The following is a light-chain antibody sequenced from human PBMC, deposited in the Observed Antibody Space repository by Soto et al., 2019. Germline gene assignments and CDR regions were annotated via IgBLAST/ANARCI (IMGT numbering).Light chain of an antibody. J-gene: IGLJ1*01. CDR1: TTNVGGDYY. V-gene: IGLV1-40*01. CDR2: GNS. CDR3: QSYDSSLSGCYV. Sequence: QSALTQPASVSGAPGQSVTTSCTGTTTNVGGDYYVHWYQQLPGTAPKLLIYGNSNRPSGVPDRFSGSKSGTSASLAITGLQAEDEADYYCQSYDSSLSGCYVFGTGTKVTVL.